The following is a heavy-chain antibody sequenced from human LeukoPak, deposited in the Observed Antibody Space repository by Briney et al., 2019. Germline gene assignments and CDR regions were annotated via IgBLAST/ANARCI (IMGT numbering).Heavy chain of an antibody. D-gene: IGHD1-26*01. V-gene: IGHV5-51*01. CDR3: ARRLYSGSPEERGVFEI. CDR2: IYPGDSTT. Sequence: GESLKISCKGSGYNFPNYWIGWVRQMPGKGLEWLGIIYPGDSTTRYSPSLQGQVTVSADKSINTAYLQWSSLKASDTAMYYCARRLYSGSPEERGVFEIWGQGTLVTVSS. CDR1: GYNFPNYW. J-gene: IGHJ3*02.